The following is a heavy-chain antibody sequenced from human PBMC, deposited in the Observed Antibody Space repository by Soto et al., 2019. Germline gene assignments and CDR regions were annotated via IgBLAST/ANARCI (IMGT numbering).Heavy chain of an antibody. D-gene: IGHD2-2*01. CDR1: GGSISSYY. J-gene: IGHJ5*02. Sequence: ETLSLTCTVSGGSISSYYWSWIRQPPGKGLEWIGYIYYSGSTNYNPSLKGRVTISVDTSKNQFSLKLSSVTAADTAVYYCARDLGYCSSTSCYLGWFDPWGQGTLVTVSS. V-gene: IGHV4-59*12. CDR2: IYYSGST. CDR3: ARDLGYCSSTSCYLGWFDP.